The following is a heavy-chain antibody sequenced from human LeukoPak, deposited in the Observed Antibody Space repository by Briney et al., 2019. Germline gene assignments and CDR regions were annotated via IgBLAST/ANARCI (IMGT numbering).Heavy chain of an antibody. V-gene: IGHV3-7*01. J-gene: IGHJ6*03. CDR2: IKQDGSEK. CDR1: GFTFSSYW. D-gene: IGHD4-23*01. Sequence: GGSLRLSCAASGFTFSSYWMSWVRQAPGKGLEWVANIKQDGSEKYYVDSVKGRFTISRDNAKNSPYLQMNSLRAEDTAVYYCARDPPLRWYGGYYYYYYMDVWGKGTTVTVSS. CDR3: ARDPPLRWYGGYYYYYYMDV.